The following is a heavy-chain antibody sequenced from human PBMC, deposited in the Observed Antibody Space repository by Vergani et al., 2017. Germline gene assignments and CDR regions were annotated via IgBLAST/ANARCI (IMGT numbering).Heavy chain of an antibody. CDR1: GFTVSSNY. D-gene: IGHD2-2*01. CDR3: ARVPVVPAAIGNY. CDR2: IYSGGST. V-gene: IGHV3-53*04. Sequence: EVQLVESGGGLVQPGGSLGLSCAASGFTVSSNYMSWVRQAPGKGLEWVSVIYSGGSTYYADSVKGRFTISRHNSKNTLYLQMNSLRAEDTAVYYCARVPVVPAAIGNYWGQGTLVTVSS. J-gene: IGHJ4*02.